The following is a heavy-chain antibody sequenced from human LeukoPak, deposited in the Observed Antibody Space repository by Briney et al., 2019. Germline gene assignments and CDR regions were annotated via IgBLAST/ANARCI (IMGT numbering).Heavy chain of an antibody. CDR1: GGTFGSYA. Sequence: SVKVSCKASGGTFGSYAISWVRQAPGQGLEWMGRIIPIFGTANYAQKFQGRVTITTDESTSTAYMELSSLRSEDTAVYYCARDGGGGYNRGLFYFDYWGQGTLVTVSS. CDR2: IIPIFGTA. V-gene: IGHV1-69*05. D-gene: IGHD5-24*01. J-gene: IGHJ4*02. CDR3: ARDGGGGYNRGLFYFDY.